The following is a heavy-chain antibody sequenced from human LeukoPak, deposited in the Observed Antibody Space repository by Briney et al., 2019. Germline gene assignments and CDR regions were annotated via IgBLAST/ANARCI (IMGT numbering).Heavy chain of an antibody. CDR3: ATQRANSSSFYFDY. Sequence: PSETLSLTCAVYGGSFSGYYWSWIRQPPGKGLEWIGEINHSGSTNYNPSLKSRVTISVDTSKNQFSLKLSSVTAADTAVYYCATQRANSSSFYFDYWGQGTLVTVSS. D-gene: IGHD6-6*01. V-gene: IGHV4-34*01. CDR2: INHSGST. CDR1: GGSFSGYY. J-gene: IGHJ4*02.